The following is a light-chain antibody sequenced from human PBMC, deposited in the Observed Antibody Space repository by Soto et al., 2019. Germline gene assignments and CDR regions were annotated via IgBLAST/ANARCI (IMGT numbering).Light chain of an antibody. CDR3: SSYTSSSTYV. J-gene: IGLJ1*01. Sequence: QSALTQPRSVSGSPGQSVTISCTGTSSDVGGYNYVSWYQQYPGKAPNLIIYDVNVRPSGVPDRFSGSKSGNTASLTISVLQAEDEADYYCSSYTSSSTYVFGTGTKLTVL. CDR2: DVN. V-gene: IGLV2-11*01. CDR1: SSDVGGYNY.